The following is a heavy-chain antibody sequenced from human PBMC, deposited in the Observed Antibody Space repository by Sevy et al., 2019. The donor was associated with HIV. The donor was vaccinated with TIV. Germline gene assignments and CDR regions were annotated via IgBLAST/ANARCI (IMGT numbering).Heavy chain of an antibody. CDR3: ARGPNYYDNSGYGY. CDR2: MTPNSGNT. CDR1: GYIFTNYD. Sequence: ASVKVSCKASGYIFTNYDINWVRQATGQGLEWMGWMTPNSGNTVYAQKFHGRVTLTRNTSICTVYMELNSLRSDDTAVYYCARGPNYYDNSGYGYWGQGILVTVSS. V-gene: IGHV1-8*01. J-gene: IGHJ4*02. D-gene: IGHD3-22*01.